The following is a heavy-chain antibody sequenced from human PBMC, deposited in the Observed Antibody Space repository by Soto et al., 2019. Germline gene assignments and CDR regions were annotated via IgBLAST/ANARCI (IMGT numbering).Heavy chain of an antibody. Sequence: QVQLVESGGGVVQPGRSLRLSCAASGFTFSSYGMHWVRQAPGKGLEWVAIIWYDGSNKNYADSVKGRFTISRDNSKSTLYLQMNSLTAEDTAVYYCAKPGGGEDYYFLHWGQGTLVTVSS. V-gene: IGHV3-33*06. D-gene: IGHD3-16*01. CDR2: IWYDGSNK. J-gene: IGHJ1*01. CDR3: AKPGGGEDYYFLH. CDR1: GFTFSSYG.